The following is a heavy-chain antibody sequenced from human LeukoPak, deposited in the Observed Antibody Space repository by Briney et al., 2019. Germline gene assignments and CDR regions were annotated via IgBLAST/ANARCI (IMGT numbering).Heavy chain of an antibody. Sequence: GGSLRLSCAASGFTFSSHWMHWVRQAPGKGLEWVSGISGGGGGTYYADSVKGRFTTSRDNSKNTLYLQMDSLRAEDTALYYCAKGSGINHYHWIDPWGQGTLVTVSS. CDR3: AKGSGINHYHWIDP. CDR2: ISGGGGGT. J-gene: IGHJ5*02. V-gene: IGHV3-23*01. CDR1: GFTFSSHW. D-gene: IGHD1-14*01.